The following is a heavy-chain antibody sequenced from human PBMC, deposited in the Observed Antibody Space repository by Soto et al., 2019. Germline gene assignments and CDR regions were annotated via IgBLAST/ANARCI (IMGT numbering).Heavy chain of an antibody. D-gene: IGHD6-6*01. Sequence: GGSLRLSCAVSGFTFSSYSMSWVRQAPGKGLEWVSAISGSGGSTYYADSVKGRFTISRDNSKNTLYLQMNSLRAEDTAVYYRAKDRQLVLGFAPGGKGTLVTVSS. J-gene: IGHJ5*02. CDR3: AKDRQLVLGFAP. CDR2: ISGSGGST. V-gene: IGHV3-23*01. CDR1: GFTFSSYS.